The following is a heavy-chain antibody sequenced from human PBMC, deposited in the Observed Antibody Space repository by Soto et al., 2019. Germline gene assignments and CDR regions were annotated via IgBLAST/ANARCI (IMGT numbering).Heavy chain of an antibody. V-gene: IGHV6-1*01. Sequence: SQTLSLTCAISGDSVSSNSAAWNWIRQSPSRGLEWLGRTYYRSKWFSEYALSVKSRISISADTSKNQFSLQLNSVTLEDTAVYYCVRDGDGSGRTDFQYWGQGTLGTVSS. CDR1: GDSVSSNSAA. CDR3: VRDGDGSGRTDFQY. J-gene: IGHJ4*02. CDR2: TYYRSKWFS. D-gene: IGHD6-19*01.